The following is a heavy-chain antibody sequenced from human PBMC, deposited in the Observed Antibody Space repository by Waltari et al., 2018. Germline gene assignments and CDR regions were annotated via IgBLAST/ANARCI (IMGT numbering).Heavy chain of an antibody. J-gene: IGHJ4*02. D-gene: IGHD3-9*01. CDR3: ATVVKTPSGYDY. Sequence: EVQLVESGGGLVKPGGSLRLSCAASGFTFITVWMTWVRQAPGKGLEWVGRIKRKAAGGTIEYAAPVEGRFTISRDDSKNTMYMQMNNLKTEDTAMYYCATVVKTPSGYDYWGQGTLVTVSS. CDR2: IKRKAAGGTI. V-gene: IGHV3-15*01. CDR1: GFTFITVW.